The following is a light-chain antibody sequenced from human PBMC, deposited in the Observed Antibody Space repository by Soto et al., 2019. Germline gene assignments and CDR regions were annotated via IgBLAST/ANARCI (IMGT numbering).Light chain of an antibody. Sequence: QSALTQPASVSGSPGQPNTITCTGTSSDVGSSNLVSWYQQHPGKAPKLMIYEDTKRPSGISNRFSGSKSGNTASLTISGLQAEDEADYYCCSYARSNSMVFGGGTKLTVL. J-gene: IGLJ2*01. V-gene: IGLV2-23*01. CDR1: SSDVGSSNL. CDR2: EDT. CDR3: CSYARSNSMV.